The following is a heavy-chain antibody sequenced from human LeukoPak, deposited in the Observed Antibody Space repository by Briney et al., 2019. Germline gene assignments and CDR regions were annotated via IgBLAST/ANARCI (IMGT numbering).Heavy chain of an antibody. CDR2: ISGSGGST. CDR3: AKGYSGGNDRIDY. CDR1: GFTFSSYA. Sequence: PGGSLRLSCAASGFTFSSYAMSWVRQAPGKGLEWVSAISGSGGSTYYADSVKGRFTISRDNSKNTLYLQMNSLRAEDTAVYYRAKGYSGGNDRIDYWGQGTLVSVSS. J-gene: IGHJ4*02. D-gene: IGHD5-18*01. V-gene: IGHV3-23*01.